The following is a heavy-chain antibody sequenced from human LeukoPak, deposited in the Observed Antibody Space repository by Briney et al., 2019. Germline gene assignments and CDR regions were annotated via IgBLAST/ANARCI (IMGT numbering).Heavy chain of an antibody. Sequence: TGGSLRLSCAASGFTFNNAWMNWVRQAPGKGLEWVGRIKSITDGGTTDYAAPVKGRFTISRDDSKNTLYLQMNTLNTEDTAVYYCTTDLRTQLSSGRYSGWGQGTLVTVSS. V-gene: IGHV3-15*07. CDR2: IKSITDGGTT. J-gene: IGHJ4*02. CDR1: GFTFNNAW. CDR3: TTDLRTQLSSGRYSG. D-gene: IGHD6-19*01.